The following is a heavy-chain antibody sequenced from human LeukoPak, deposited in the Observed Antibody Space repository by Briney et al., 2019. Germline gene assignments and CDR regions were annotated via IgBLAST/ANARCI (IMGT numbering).Heavy chain of an antibody. CDR2: IYPGDSDT. D-gene: IGHD3-10*01. CDR1: GYSFTSYW. CDR3: ARRRTYYYGSGTHDAFDI. V-gene: IGHV5-51*01. Sequence: GESLKISCKGSGYSFTSYWIGWVRQMPGKGLEWMGIIYPGDSDTRYSPSFQGQVTISADKSISTAYLQWSSLKASDTAMYYCARRRTYYYGSGTHDAFDIWGQGTMVTVSS. J-gene: IGHJ3*02.